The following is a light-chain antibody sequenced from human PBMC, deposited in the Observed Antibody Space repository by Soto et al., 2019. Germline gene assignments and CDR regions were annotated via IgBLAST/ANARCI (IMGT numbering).Light chain of an antibody. CDR1: QSVSSSY. CDR3: QQYNSYPWT. J-gene: IGKJ1*01. Sequence: EIVMTQPPATLSVSPGERATLSCRASQSVSSSYLAWYQQKPGQAPRLLIFDASSRATGIPARFSGSGSGTEFTLTISSLQPDDFATYYCQQYNSYPWTFGQGTKVDI. CDR2: DAS. V-gene: IGKV3D-15*01.